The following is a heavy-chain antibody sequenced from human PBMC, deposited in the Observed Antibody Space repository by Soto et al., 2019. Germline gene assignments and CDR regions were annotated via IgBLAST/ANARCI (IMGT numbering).Heavy chain of an antibody. CDR2: ISGSGGST. Sequence: GGSLRLSCAASGFTFSSYAMSWVRQAPGKGLEWVSAISGSGGSTYYADSVKGRFTISRDNSKNTLYLQMNSLRAEDTAVYYCAQPPTVSYYYGMDVWGQGTTVTVSS. D-gene: IGHD3-16*02. CDR1: GFTFSSYA. CDR3: AQPPTVSYYYGMDV. V-gene: IGHV3-23*01. J-gene: IGHJ6*02.